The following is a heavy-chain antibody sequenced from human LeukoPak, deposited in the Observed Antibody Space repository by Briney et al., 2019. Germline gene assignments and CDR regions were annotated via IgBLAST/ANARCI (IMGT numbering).Heavy chain of an antibody. J-gene: IGHJ5*02. Sequence: PGGSLRLSCAASVFTFSRYGMHWVRQAPGKGLEWVAFIRYDGSNKYYADSVKGRFTISRDNSDNTLYLQMNSLRAEDTAVYYCAKSRIQGFDPWGQGTLVTVSS. V-gene: IGHV3-30*02. CDR1: VFTFSRYG. CDR3: AKSRIQGFDP. CDR2: IRYDGSNK. D-gene: IGHD5-18*01.